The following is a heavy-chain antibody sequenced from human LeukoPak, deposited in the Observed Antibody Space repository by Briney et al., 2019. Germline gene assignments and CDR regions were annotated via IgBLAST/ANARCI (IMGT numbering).Heavy chain of an antibody. Sequence: SETLSPTCTVSGGSISSSSYYWGWIRQPPGKGLEWIGSIYYSGSTYYNPSLKSRVTISVDTSKNQFSLKLSSVTAADTAVYYCARDGIVVVPAAITVQYSWFDPWGQGTLVTVSS. CDR2: IYYSGST. V-gene: IGHV4-39*07. J-gene: IGHJ5*02. CDR3: ARDGIVVVPAAITVQYSWFDP. CDR1: GGSISSSSYY. D-gene: IGHD2-2*01.